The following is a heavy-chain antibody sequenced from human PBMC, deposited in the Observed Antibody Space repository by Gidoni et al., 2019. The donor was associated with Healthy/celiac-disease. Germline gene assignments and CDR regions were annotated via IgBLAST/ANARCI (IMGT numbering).Heavy chain of an antibody. V-gene: IGHV4-34*01. CDR2: NNHSGST. Sequence: QVQLQQWGAGLLKLSETLSLTCAVYGGYFSGYSWGWIRPPPGKGLEWIWENNHSGSTNDNPSRKSRVTISVDTSKNQFSLKLSSVTAADTAVYYCARGPSRYNFDYWGQGTLVTVSS. D-gene: IGHD1-26*01. CDR3: ARGPSRYNFDY. CDR1: GGYFSGYS. J-gene: IGHJ4*02.